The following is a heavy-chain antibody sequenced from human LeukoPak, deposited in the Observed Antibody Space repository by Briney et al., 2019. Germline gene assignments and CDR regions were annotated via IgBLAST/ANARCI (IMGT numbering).Heavy chain of an antibody. CDR3: ARANIAAGLDV. CDR1: GGSISSYY. CDR2: IYYSGST. Sequence: PSETLSLTCTVSGGSISSYYWSWIRQPPGKGLEWIGYIYYSGSTNYNPSLKSRVTISVDTPKNQFSLKLSSVTAAYTAVYYCARANIAAGLDVWGKGTTVTVSS. J-gene: IGHJ6*04. V-gene: IGHV4-59*01. D-gene: IGHD6-13*01.